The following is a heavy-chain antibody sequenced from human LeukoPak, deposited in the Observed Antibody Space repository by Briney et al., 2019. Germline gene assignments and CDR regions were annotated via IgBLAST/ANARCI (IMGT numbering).Heavy chain of an antibody. CDR1: GFTFNSYA. Sequence: GGSLRLSCAASGFTFNSYAMNWVRQAPGKGLGWISAIYADSVKGRFTISRDNAKNTVSLQLNSLRAEDTAIYYCAKTYRDYFDYWGRGTLVTVSS. V-gene: IGHV3-23*01. CDR3: AKTYRDYFDY. D-gene: IGHD5-18*01. J-gene: IGHJ4*02. CDR2: I.